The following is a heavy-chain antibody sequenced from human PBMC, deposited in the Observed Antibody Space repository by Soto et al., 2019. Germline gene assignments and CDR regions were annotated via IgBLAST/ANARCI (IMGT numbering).Heavy chain of an antibody. V-gene: IGHV3-30-3*01. CDR1: GFTFRNYA. Sequence: QVQLVESGGGVVQPGRSLRLSCEASGFTFRNYAMHWVRQAPGKGLEWVALISFDESNEYYADSVKGRFTISRVNSKNTLYRLITSLRAEDTAVYYCARGLYSYDYLYRYGVDVWGQGTTVTVSS. D-gene: IGHD5-18*01. CDR3: ARGLYSYDYLYRYGVDV. CDR2: ISFDESNE. J-gene: IGHJ6*02.